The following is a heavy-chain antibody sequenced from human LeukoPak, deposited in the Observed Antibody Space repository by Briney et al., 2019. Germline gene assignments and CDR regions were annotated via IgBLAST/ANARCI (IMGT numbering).Heavy chain of an antibody. D-gene: IGHD5-18*01. CDR3: ARAGYNYGFFNLDY. CDR2: IYYSGNT. V-gene: IGHV4-59*08. J-gene: IGHJ4*02. Sequence: KPSETLSLTCTVSGGSISGYYWSWIRQPPGRGLEWIGYIYYSGNTNYNPSLKSRVTISVDTSKNQFSLKLSSVTAADTALYYCARAGYNYGFFNLDYWGQGTLVTVSS. CDR1: GGSISGYY.